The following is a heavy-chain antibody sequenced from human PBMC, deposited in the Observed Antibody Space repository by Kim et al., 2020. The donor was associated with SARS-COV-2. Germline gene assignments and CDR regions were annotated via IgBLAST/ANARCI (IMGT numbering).Heavy chain of an antibody. Sequence: SETLSLTCSVSGYSISSAYYWGWIRQPPGKGLEWIGSMYESGTMYYNPSFKSRVTISVDTSKKQFSLKLNSVTAADTAVYYCAREVRIAAAGRGTFDYWGQGTLVTVSS. V-gene: IGHV4-38-2*02. CDR2: MYESGTM. CDR1: GYSISSAYY. J-gene: IGHJ4*02. CDR3: AREVRIAAAGRGTFDY. D-gene: IGHD6-13*01.